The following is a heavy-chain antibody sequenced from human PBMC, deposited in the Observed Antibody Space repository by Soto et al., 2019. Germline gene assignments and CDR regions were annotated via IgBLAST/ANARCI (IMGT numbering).Heavy chain of an antibody. J-gene: IGHJ4*02. Sequence: GGSLRLSCADSGFTFSSYWMSWFRQAPGKGLEWGANIKQDGSEKYYVDSVKGRFTISRDNAKNSLYLQMNSLRAEDTAVYYCARENYYYDSSGPLDSWGQGTLVTVSS. CDR3: ARENYYYDSSGPLDS. D-gene: IGHD3-22*01. CDR1: GFTFSSYW. CDR2: IKQDGSEK. V-gene: IGHV3-7*03.